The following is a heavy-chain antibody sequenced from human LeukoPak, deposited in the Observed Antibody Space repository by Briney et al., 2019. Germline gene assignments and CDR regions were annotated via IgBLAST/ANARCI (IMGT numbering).Heavy chain of an antibody. J-gene: IGHJ5*02. CDR3: AKGPDWYYYGSGSHNWFDP. CDR1: GFTFSSYG. V-gene: IGHV3-30*02. Sequence: PGGSLRLSCAASGFTFSSYGMHWVRQAPGKGLEWVAFIRYDGSNKYYADSVKGRFTISRDNSKNTLYLQMNSLRAEDTAVYYCAKGPDWYYYGSGSHNWFDPWGQGTLVTVSS. D-gene: IGHD3-10*01. CDR2: IRYDGSNK.